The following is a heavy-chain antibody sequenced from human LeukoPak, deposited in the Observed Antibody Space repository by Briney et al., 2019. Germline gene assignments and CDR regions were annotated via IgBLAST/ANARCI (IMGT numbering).Heavy chain of an antibody. D-gene: IGHD3-22*01. CDR3: ARGGYYDGSGSFEY. CDR1: GFTFSNYA. V-gene: IGHV3-64*01. CDR2: ISSNGGST. J-gene: IGHJ4*02. Sequence: GGSLRLSCAASGFTFSNYAMYWVRQAPGKGLEYVSAISSNGGSTDYANSVKGRFTISRDNSKNRLFLQMGSLRAEDMAVYYCARGGYYDGSGSFEYWGQGTLVTVSS.